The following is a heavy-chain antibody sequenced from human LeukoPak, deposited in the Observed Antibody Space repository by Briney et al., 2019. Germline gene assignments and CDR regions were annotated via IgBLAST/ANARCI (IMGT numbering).Heavy chain of an antibody. CDR3: ARGLWFATLVRYYFDY. CDR1: GFTFTYYA. Sequence: GASVKVSCKASGFTFTYYALQWVRQAPGQRREWMGWINASNGDTRYSQNFQGRVTITRDTSARTVYMELSSLRSEDTAVYYCARGLWFATLVRYYFDYWGQGTLVTVSS. CDR2: INASNGDT. D-gene: IGHD3-10*01. J-gene: IGHJ4*02. V-gene: IGHV1-3*01.